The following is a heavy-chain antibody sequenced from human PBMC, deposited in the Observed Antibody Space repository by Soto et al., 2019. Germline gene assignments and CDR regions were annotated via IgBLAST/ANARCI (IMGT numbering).Heavy chain of an antibody. CDR3: ARGGRTLNYYYYGMDV. CDR2: ISYSGST. J-gene: IGHJ6*02. D-gene: IGHD2-15*01. V-gene: IGHV4-59*01. Sequence: PSETLSLTCTVSGGSISSYYWRWIRQSPGKGLEWIGYISYSGSTNYNPSLKSRVTISVDTSKNQFSLKLSSVTAADTAVYYCARGGRTLNYYYYGMDVWGQVTTVTVSS. CDR1: GGSISSYY.